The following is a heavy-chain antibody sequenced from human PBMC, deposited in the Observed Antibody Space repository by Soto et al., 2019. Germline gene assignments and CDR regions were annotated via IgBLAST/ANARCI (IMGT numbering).Heavy chain of an antibody. CDR3: ARVPQSRDRYNYPSSYYGMDV. V-gene: IGHV4-59*01. J-gene: IGHJ6*02. CDR2: IHYSGST. Sequence: QVQLQESGPGLVKPSETLSLTCTVSGDSISSYYWTWIRQPPGKGLEWIGNIHYSGSTNYNPSLKSRVTISVDTAKIQFSLKLSSVTAADTAVYYCARVPQSRDRYNYPSSYYGMDVWGQGTTVTVSS. CDR1: GDSISSYY. D-gene: IGHD5-12*01.